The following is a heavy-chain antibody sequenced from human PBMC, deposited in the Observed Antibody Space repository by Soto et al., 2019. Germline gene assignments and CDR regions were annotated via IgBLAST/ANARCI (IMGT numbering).Heavy chain of an antibody. J-gene: IGHJ4*02. CDR1: GFTFSSYC. D-gene: IGHD3-22*01. V-gene: IGHV3-30*18. CDR3: AKDTFYYDRSGYYTFDY. Sequence: GVSLRLSFAASGFTFSSYCIHWVRQAPGKGLEWVAAISYDGSNEHYADSVKGRFTISRDNSKNTLYLQMNSLRAEDTAVYFCAKDTFYYDRSGYYTFDYWGQGTLVTVSS. CDR2: ISYDGSNE.